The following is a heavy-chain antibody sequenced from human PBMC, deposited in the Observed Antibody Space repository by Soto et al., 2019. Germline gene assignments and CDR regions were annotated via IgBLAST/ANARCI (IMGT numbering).Heavy chain of an antibody. J-gene: IGHJ3*02. CDR3: ARTVVRGVFIFAFDI. V-gene: IGHV3-30-3*01. Sequence: GGSLRLSCAASGFTFSSFAMHWVRQAPGKGLEWVAVVSYDGSNKYYADSVKGRFTISSDNSKNTLYLQMNSLRPEDTAVYYCARTVVRGVFIFAFDIWGQGTMVTVSS. CDR1: GFTFSSFA. D-gene: IGHD3-10*01. CDR2: VSYDGSNK.